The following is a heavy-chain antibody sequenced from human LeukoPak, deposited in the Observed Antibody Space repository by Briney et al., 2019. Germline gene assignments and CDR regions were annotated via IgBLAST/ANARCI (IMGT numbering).Heavy chain of an antibody. CDR2: ISSSSSYI. D-gene: IGHD2-2*01. J-gene: IGHJ5*01. CDR1: GFTVTSYS. V-gene: IGHV3-21*01. CDR3: ARNRISVVPAVLDP. Sequence: GGSLRLSCAASGFTVTSYSMNWVRQAPGKGLEWVSSISSSSSYIYYADSVKGRFTISRDNAKNSLYLQMNSLRAEDTAVYYCARNRISVVPAVLDPWGQGTLVTVSS.